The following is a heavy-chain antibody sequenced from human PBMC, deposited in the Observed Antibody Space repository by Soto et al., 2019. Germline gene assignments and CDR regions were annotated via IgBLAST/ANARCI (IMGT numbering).Heavy chain of an antibody. CDR1: GGSISSGGYY. J-gene: IGHJ5*02. D-gene: IGHD6-19*01. V-gene: IGHV4-31*03. Sequence: SETLSLTCTVSGGSISSGGYYWSWIRQHPGRGLEWIGYIYYSGSTYYNPSLKSRVTISVDTSKNQFSLKLSSVTAADTAVYYCASSIAVAGITNWFDPWGQGTLVTVSS. CDR3: ASSIAVAGITNWFDP. CDR2: IYYSGST.